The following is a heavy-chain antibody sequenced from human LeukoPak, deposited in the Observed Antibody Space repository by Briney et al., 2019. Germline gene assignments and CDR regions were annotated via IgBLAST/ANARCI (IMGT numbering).Heavy chain of an antibody. V-gene: IGHV4-4*02. CDR1: GGSISSSNW. CDR2: IYHSGST. CDR3: ARGEYYDSSGYYYPFDY. J-gene: IGHJ4*02. D-gene: IGHD3-22*01. Sequence: SGTLSLTCAVSGGSISSSNWWSWVRQPPGKGLEWIGEIYHSGSTNYNPSLKSRVTISVDKSKNQFSLKLSSVTAADTAVYYCARGEYYDSSGYYYPFDYWGQGTLVTVSS.